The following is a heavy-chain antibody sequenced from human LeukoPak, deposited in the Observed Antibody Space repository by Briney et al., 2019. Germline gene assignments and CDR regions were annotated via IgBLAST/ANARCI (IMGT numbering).Heavy chain of an antibody. V-gene: IGHV3-7*01. CDR2: IKQDGSEK. CDR3: GRITMVRGVTFDY. Sequence: GGSLRLSCAASGFTFSSYWMSWVRQAPGRGLEWVANIKQDGSEKYYVDSVKGRFTISRDNAKNSLYLQMNSLRAEDTAVYYCGRITMVRGVTFDYWGQGTLVTVPS. CDR1: GFTFSSYW. J-gene: IGHJ4*02. D-gene: IGHD3-10*01.